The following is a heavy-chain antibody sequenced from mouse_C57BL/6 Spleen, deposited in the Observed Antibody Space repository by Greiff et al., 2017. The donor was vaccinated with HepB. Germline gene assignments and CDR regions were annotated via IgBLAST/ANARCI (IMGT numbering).Heavy chain of an antibody. V-gene: IGHV5-9*01. D-gene: IGHD2-3*01. CDR1: GFTFSSYT. Sequence: EVQLVESGGGLVKPGGSLKLSCAASGFTFSSYTMSWVRQTPEKRLEWVATISGGGGNTYYPDSVKGRFTISRDNAKNTLYLQMSSLRSEDTALYYCARPWLLRYFDVWGTGTTVTVSS. CDR3: ARPWLLRYFDV. J-gene: IGHJ1*03. CDR2: ISGGGGNT.